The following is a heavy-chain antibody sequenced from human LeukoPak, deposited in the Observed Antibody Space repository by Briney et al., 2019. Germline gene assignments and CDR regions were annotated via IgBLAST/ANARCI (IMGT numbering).Heavy chain of an antibody. CDR3: ARGGFRAAAGTAFWY. CDR1: GGSFSGYY. J-gene: IGHJ4*02. Sequence: SETLSLTCAVYGGSFSGYYWSWIRQPPGKGLGWIGEINHSGSTNYNPSLKSRVTISVDTSKNQFSLKLSSVTAADTAVYYCARGGFRAAAGTAFWYWGQGTLVTVSS. CDR2: INHSGST. D-gene: IGHD6-13*01. V-gene: IGHV4-34*01.